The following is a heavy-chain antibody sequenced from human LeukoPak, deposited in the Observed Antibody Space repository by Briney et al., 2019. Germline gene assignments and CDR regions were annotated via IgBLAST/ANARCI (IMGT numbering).Heavy chain of an antibody. J-gene: IGHJ4*02. CDR3: ARTWIQLWFFDY. D-gene: IGHD5-18*01. CDR2: IYYSGST. V-gene: IGHV4-59*12. Sequence: SETLSLTCTVSGGSISSYYWSWIRQPPGKGLEWIGYIYYSGSTYYNPSLKSRVTISVDTSKNQFSLKLSSVTAADTAVYYCARTWIQLWFFDYWGQGTLVTVSS. CDR1: GGSISSYY.